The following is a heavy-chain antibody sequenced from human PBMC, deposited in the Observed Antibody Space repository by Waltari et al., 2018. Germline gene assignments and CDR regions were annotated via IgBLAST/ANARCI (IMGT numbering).Heavy chain of an antibody. CDR2: ISWDGGST. CDR3: AKDCLQYSSGWGGGMDV. CDR1: GFTFDVYA. Sequence: EVQLVESGGVVVQPGGSLRLSCAASGFTFDVYAMHWVRQAPGKGLEWVSLISWDGGSTYYADSVKGRFTISRDNSKNSLYLQMNSLRAEDTALYYCAKDCLQYSSGWGGGMDVWGQGTTVTVSS. V-gene: IGHV3-43D*04. J-gene: IGHJ6*02. D-gene: IGHD6-19*01.